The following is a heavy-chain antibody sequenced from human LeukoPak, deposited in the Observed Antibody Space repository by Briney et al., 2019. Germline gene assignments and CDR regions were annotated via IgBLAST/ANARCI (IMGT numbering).Heavy chain of an antibody. CDR1: GFTFSNYA. CDR3: ASGGSTYYYDSSGPSGFDY. D-gene: IGHD3-22*01. CDR2: ISSSSSYI. J-gene: IGHJ4*02. V-gene: IGHV3-21*01. Sequence: GGPLRLSCAASGFTFSNYAMNWVRQAPGKGLEWVSSISSSSSYIYYADSVKGRFTISRDNAKNSLYLQMNSLRAEDTAVYYCASGGSTYYYDSSGPSGFDYWGQGTLVTVSS.